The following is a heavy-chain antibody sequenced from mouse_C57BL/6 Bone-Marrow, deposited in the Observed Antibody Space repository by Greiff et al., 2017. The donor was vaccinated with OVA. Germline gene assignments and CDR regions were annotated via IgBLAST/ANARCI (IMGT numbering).Heavy chain of an antibody. V-gene: IGHV1-19*01. Sequence: EVQLQQSGPVLVKPGASVKMSCKASGYTFTDYYMNWVKQSHGKSLEWIGVINPYNGGTSYNQKFKGKATLTVDKSSSTAYMELNSLTSEDSAVYYCARPYYSKRGYFDYWGQGTTLTVSS. CDR2: INPYNGGT. D-gene: IGHD2-5*01. J-gene: IGHJ2*01. CDR3: ARPYYSKRGYFDY. CDR1: GYTFTDYY.